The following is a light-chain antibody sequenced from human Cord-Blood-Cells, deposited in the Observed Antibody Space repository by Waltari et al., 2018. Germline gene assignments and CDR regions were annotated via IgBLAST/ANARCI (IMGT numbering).Light chain of an antibody. J-gene: IGKJ4*01. CDR2: AAS. V-gene: IGKV1-39*01. CDR1: QSISSY. Sequence: DIQVTQSPSSLCAPVGDRVTITCRASQSISSYLNWYQQKPGKAPKLRIYAASSFQSGVPARFSGSGSGTDFTLTISSLQPEDFATYYCQQSYSTPLTFGGGTKVEIK. CDR3: QQSYSTPLT.